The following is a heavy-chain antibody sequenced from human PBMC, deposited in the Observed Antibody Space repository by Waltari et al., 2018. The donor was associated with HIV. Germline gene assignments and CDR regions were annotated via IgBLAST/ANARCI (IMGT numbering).Heavy chain of an antibody. Sequence: EVQLVESGGGPVKPGGSLRLSCRASGFTFNSYSLNWVRQAPGKGLEWSSSIRSSGTFTHYADSVKGRFTISRDNANKSVYLQMNSLRAEDTAVYYCARDSRDNSWSLNFFDPWGQGTLVTVSS. CDR3: ARDSRDNSWSLNFFDP. CDR1: GFTFNSYS. D-gene: IGHD6-13*01. V-gene: IGHV3-21*01. J-gene: IGHJ5*02. CDR2: IRSSGTFT.